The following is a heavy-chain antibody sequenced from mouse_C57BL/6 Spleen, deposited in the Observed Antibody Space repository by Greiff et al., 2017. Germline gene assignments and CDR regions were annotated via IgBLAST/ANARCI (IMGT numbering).Heavy chain of an antibody. CDR3: ARGGNYYYAMDY. Sequence: QVHVKQPGTELVKPGASVKLSCKASGYTFTSYWMHWVKQRPGQGLEWIGNINPSNGGTNYNEKFKSKATLTVDKSSSTAYMQLSSLTSEDSAVYYCARGGNYYYAMDYWGQGTSVTVSS. D-gene: IGHD2-1*01. V-gene: IGHV1-53*01. CDR1: GYTFTSYW. CDR2: INPSNGGT. J-gene: IGHJ4*01.